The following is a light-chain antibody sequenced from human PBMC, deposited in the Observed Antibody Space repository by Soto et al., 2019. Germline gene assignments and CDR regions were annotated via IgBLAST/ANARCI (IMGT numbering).Light chain of an antibody. CDR3: QQRNSYPRT. CDR1: QGISSY. J-gene: IGKJ2*02. CDR2: AAS. V-gene: IGKV1-9*01. Sequence: DIQLTQSPSFLSASVGDRVTITCRASQGISSYLAWYQQKPGKAPKLLIYAASTLQSGVPSRFSGSGSGTEFTLTISSLQHEDFATYYCQQRNSYPRTFGQGTKLEIK.